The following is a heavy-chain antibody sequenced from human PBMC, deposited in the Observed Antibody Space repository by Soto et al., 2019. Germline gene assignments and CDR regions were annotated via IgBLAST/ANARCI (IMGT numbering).Heavy chain of an antibody. CDR2: ISAYNGNT. CDR3: ASHQGGYPGGFDP. Sequence: ASVKVSCKASGYTFTSYGISCARQAPGQGLEWMGWISAYNGNTNYAQKPQGRVTMTTDTSTSTAYMELRSLRSDDTAVYYCASHQGGYPGGFDPWGQGTLVTVSS. V-gene: IGHV1-18*01. J-gene: IGHJ5*02. D-gene: IGHD5-12*01. CDR1: GYTFTSYG.